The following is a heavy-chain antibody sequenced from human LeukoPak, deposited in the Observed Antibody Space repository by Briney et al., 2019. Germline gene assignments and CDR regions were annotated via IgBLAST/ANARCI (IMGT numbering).Heavy chain of an antibody. CDR3: SRIYGSGSFLPDY. D-gene: IGHD3-10*01. V-gene: IGHV3-49*04. J-gene: IGHJ4*02. CDR1: GYTFGDYG. Sequence: SGGSLRLSCTVSGYTFGDYGVGWVRQAPGKGLEWVGFIRSNAYGGTTEYAASVKGRFTISREGSKTTAYLQMNSLKIEDAAVYYCSRIYGSGSFLPDYWGQGTLVTVSS. CDR2: IRSNAYGGTT.